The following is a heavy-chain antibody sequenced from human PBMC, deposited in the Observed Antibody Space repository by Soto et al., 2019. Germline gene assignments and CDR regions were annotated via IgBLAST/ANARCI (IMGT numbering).Heavy chain of an antibody. V-gene: IGHV3-30-3*01. Sequence: GGSLRLSCAASGFTFSSYAMHWVRQAPGKGLEWVAVISYDGSNKYYADSVKGRFTISRDNSKNTLYLQMNSLRAEDTAVYYCASDSAYYGVYALDYWGQGTLVTVSS. J-gene: IGHJ4*02. D-gene: IGHD4-17*01. CDR2: ISYDGSNK. CDR1: GFTFSSYA. CDR3: ASDSAYYGVYALDY.